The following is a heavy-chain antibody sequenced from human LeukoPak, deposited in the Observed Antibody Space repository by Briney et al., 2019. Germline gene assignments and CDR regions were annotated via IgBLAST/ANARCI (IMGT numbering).Heavy chain of an antibody. CDR1: GFTLSSYE. V-gene: IGHV3-7*01. CDR3: ARGGLYHYSGTSGDY. Sequence: GGSLRLSCGASGFTLSSYEMNWVRQAPGKGVEGVANINQGGSETYYVDSVKGRFTISRDNAKNSLYLQMNSLRAEDTAVYYCARGGLYHYSGTSGDYWGQGTLVTVSS. J-gene: IGHJ4*02. D-gene: IGHD1-26*01. CDR2: INQGGSET.